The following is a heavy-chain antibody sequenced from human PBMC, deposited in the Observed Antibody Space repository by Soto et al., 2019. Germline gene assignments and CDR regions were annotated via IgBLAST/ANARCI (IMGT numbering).Heavy chain of an antibody. CDR3: ARHVHDAFDI. CDR1: GFTFSDYY. Sequence: ESGGGLVKPGGSLRLSCAASGFTFSDYYMSWIRQAPGKGLEWVSYISSSNSYTNYADSVKGRFTISRDNAKNSLYLQVNSLRAEDTAVYYCARHVHDAFDIWGQGTMVTVSS. V-gene: IGHV3-11*03. D-gene: IGHD3-10*02. J-gene: IGHJ3*02. CDR2: ISSSNSYT.